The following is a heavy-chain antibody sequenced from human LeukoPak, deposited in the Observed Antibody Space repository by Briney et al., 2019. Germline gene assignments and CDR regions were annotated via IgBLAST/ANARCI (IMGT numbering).Heavy chain of an antibody. CDR3: VKAEIPYYYDSSGYPEDY. CDR1: GFTFTSYA. Sequence: GGSLRLSCSASGFTFTSYAMHWVRQAPGKGREYVSSISSNGGSTYYADSVKGGFTISRDNSKNTLYLQMSSLRAEDTAVYYCVKAEIPYYYDSSGYPEDYWGQGTLVTVSS. V-gene: IGHV3-64D*06. CDR2: ISSNGGST. D-gene: IGHD3-22*01. J-gene: IGHJ4*02.